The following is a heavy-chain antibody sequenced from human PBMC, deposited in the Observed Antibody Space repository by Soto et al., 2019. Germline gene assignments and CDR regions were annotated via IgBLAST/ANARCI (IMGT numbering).Heavy chain of an antibody. CDR1: NYSFTSYG. CDR2: ISPYNGNT. V-gene: IGHV1-18*01. CDR3: AREVVAATNWFDP. Sequence: QDQLVQSGAEVKNPGAAVRVSCKASNYSFTSYGFSWIRQAPGQGLEWMGWISPYNGNTNYAQKLQGRVTMTTDTSTSTAFMELRSLRSDDTAVYYCAREVVAATNWFDPWGQGTLVTVSS. D-gene: IGHD2-15*01. J-gene: IGHJ5*02.